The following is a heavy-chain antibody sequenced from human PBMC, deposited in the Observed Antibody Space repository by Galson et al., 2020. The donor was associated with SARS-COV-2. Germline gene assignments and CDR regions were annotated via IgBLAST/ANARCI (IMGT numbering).Heavy chain of an antibody. Sequence: QLGESLKTSCAASGFTFNSYWMTWVRQAPGKGLEWVANIKEDGSEKNYVDSVKGRFNISRDNAQNSLFLQMNSLRVEDTAVYYCARDRGWFDPWGQGTLVTVSS. CDR2: IKEDGSEK. CDR3: ARDRGWFDP. V-gene: IGHV3-7*01. CDR1: GFTFNSYW. D-gene: IGHD1-26*01. J-gene: IGHJ5*02.